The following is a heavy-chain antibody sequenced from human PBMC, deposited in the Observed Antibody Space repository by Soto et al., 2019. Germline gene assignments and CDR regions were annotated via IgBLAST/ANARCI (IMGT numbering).Heavy chain of an antibody. CDR2: ISISSSTR. Sequence: EVQLVESGGGLVQPGGSLRLSCAASGFTFSSYVINWVRQAPGKGLEWVSYISISSSTRYYADSVRGRFTISRDNAKNSLYLERISLRGEDTAVYYCARGGGFFDYWGEGTLVTVSS. J-gene: IGHJ4*02. CDR1: GFTFSSYV. D-gene: IGHD3-10*01. V-gene: IGHV3-48*01. CDR3: ARGGGFFDY.